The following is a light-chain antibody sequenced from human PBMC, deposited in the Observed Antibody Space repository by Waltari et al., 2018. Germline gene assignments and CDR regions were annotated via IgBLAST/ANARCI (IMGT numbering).Light chain of an antibody. CDR1: SSDVGGSNY. J-gene: IGLJ1*01. CDR3: SSYAGSQNYV. V-gene: IGLV2-8*01. Sequence: QSALTQPPSASGSPGQSVTIPCPGTSSDVGGSNYVSWYQQHPGKAPKLMIYEVRQRPSGVPDSFSGSKSGNTASLTVSGLQAEDEADYYCSSYAGSQNYVFGTGTTVTVL. CDR2: EVR.